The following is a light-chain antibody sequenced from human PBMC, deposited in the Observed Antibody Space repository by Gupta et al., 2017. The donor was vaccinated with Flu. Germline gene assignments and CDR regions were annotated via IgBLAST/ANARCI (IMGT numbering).Light chain of an antibody. CDR3: QYHHNWPPPT. J-gene: IGKJ2*01. V-gene: IGKV3-15*01. CDR2: AAS. CDR1: QSVNSN. Sequence: ATLSVSPGERATVSCRARQSVNSNLDWKKQKPGQGPRLLIYAASTRDLGTTVRFSGSGSGIEFALTISIRQFEALAIYNCQYHHNWPPPTFGQGTQVEIK.